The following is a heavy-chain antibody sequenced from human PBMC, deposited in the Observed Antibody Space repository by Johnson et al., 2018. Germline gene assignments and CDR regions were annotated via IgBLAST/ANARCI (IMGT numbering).Heavy chain of an antibody. CDR2: ARNKANSYTD. CDR1: RFTFSDHY. CDR3: SRLWAYCGGDCLDAFDI. Sequence: QLVESGGGLVQPRGSLRLSCVASRFTFSDHYMDWVRQAPGKGREWVGRARNKANSYTDEYAASVKGRFTLSRDDPKNSLYLQMKILRDEDTAVYYCSRLWAYCGGDCLDAFDIWGPGTMVTVSS. V-gene: IGHV3-72*01. D-gene: IGHD2-21*02. J-gene: IGHJ3*02.